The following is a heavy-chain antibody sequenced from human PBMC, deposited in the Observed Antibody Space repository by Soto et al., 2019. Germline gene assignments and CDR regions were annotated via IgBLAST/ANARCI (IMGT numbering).Heavy chain of an antibody. Sequence: QVQLQESGPGLVKPSGTLSLTCAVSSGSVFSSNWWSWVRLPPGKGLEWFGETRNSGGANYNPSLKSRVTITGDRSRNHIFLELSSVTAADTAVYYCASHLVMAGTRGFDHWGLGTLVTVSS. CDR2: TRNSGGA. CDR3: ASHLVMAGTRGFDH. CDR1: SGSVFSSNW. D-gene: IGHD6-19*01. V-gene: IGHV4-4*02. J-gene: IGHJ4*02.